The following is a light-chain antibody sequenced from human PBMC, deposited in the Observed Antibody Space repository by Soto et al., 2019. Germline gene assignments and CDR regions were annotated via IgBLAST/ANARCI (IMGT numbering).Light chain of an antibody. CDR1: HSVNSH. V-gene: IGKV3-15*01. CDR2: GAS. CDR3: QQYKNWPH. Sequence: EIVMTQSPATLSVSPGERVTLSCRTSHSVNSHVAWYQQKPGQAPRLLLYGASTRATGIPVRFSGSGFGTEFTLTISSLQSEDFAVYYCQQYKNWPHFGQGTRWRL. J-gene: IGKJ5*01.